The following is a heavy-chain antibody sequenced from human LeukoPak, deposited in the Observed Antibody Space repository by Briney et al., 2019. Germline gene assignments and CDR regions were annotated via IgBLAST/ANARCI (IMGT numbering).Heavy chain of an antibody. V-gene: IGHV4-4*07. CDR2: IYTSGST. CDR3: ARGWQQLALDY. D-gene: IGHD6-13*01. CDR1: GGSISTYY. J-gene: IGHJ4*02. Sequence: SSQTLSLTCTVSGGSISTYYWSWIRQPAGKGLEWIGRIYTSGSTNYNPSLKSRVTMSVDTSKNQFSLKLSSVSAADTAVYYCARGWQQLALDYWGQGTLVTVSS.